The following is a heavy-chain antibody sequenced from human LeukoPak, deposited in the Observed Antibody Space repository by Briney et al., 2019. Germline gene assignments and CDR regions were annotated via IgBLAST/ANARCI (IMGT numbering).Heavy chain of an antibody. J-gene: IGHJ4*02. CDR3: TRSAYYSFDY. Sequence: PGGSLRLSCAASGFTFSGSSMHWVRQASGKGLGWVGLIRNKANSYATAYAASVQGRFTISRDDSKDTAYLHMNSLKTEDTAVYYCTRSAYYSFDYWGQGTLVTVSS. CDR1: GFTFSGSS. D-gene: IGHD3-3*01. CDR2: IRNKANSYAT. V-gene: IGHV3-73*01.